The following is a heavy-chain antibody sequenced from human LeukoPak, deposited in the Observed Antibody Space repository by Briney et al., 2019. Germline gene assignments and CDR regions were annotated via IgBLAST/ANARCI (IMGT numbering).Heavy chain of an antibody. J-gene: IGHJ5*02. CDR1: GFTFSSYA. CDR3: AKTSGPITMVRGVTTPDNWFDP. CDR2: ISNNDGTT. D-gene: IGHD3-10*01. V-gene: IGHV3-23*01. Sequence: GGSLRLSCAASGFTFSSYAMHWVRQAPGKGLEWVSTISNNDGTTYYADSVKGRFTISRDNSKNTLYLQMNSLRAGDTAVYYCAKTSGPITMVRGVTTPDNWFDPWGQGTLVTVSS.